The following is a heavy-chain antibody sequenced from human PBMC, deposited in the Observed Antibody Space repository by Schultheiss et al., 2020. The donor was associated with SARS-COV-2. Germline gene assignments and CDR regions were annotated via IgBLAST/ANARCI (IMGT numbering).Heavy chain of an antibody. J-gene: IGHJ3*02. Sequence: SETLSLTCTVSGGSISSSSYYWGWIRQPPGKGLEWIGSIYYSGSTYYNPSLKSRVTISVDTSKNQFSLKLSSVTAADTAVYYCAFNDFWSGFSAFDIWGQGTTVTVSS. CDR3: AFNDFWSGFSAFDI. D-gene: IGHD3-3*01. CDR2: IYYSGST. V-gene: IGHV4-39*01. CDR1: GGSISSSSYY.